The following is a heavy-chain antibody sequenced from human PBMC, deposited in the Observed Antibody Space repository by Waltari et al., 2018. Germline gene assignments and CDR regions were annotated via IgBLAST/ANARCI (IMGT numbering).Heavy chain of an antibody. CDR3: ARGHSTRWYLDS. J-gene: IGHJ4*02. Sequence: QVQLQESAPGLVKPSETLSLTCIVSGGSISGFYWSWIRQPPGQGLEWVGYIFYSGTTNYNPSLKSRVTISIDTSNTQFSLNLRSVTAADTVMYYCARGHSTRWYLDSWGQGTLVSVSS. CDR1: GGSISGFY. V-gene: IGHV4-59*01. CDR2: IFYSGTT. D-gene: IGHD6-13*01.